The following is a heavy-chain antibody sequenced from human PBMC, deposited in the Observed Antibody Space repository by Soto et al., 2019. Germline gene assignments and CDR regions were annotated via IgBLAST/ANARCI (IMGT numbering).Heavy chain of an antibody. J-gene: IGHJ6*02. CDR3: AKEAAPRFYYYGMDV. V-gene: IGHV3-30*18. CDR2: ISYDGSNK. CDR1: GFTFSSYG. Sequence: PGGSLRLSCAASGFTFSSYGMHWVRQAPGKGLEWVAVISYDGSNKYYADSVKGRFTISRDNSKNTLYLQMNSLRAEDTAVYYCAKEAAPRFYYYGMDVWGQGTTVTVSS. D-gene: IGHD6-6*01.